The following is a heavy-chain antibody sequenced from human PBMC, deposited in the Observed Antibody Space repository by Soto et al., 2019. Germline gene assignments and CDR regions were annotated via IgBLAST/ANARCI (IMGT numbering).Heavy chain of an antibody. Sequence: EVQLVESGGGLVQPGGSLRLSCVASGFSFSNYNMNWVRQAPGKGLEWGSYITDSSDTLHYADAVRGRFTISRDNAESSLYLQMNSLRDEDTAVYFCARDFGHGYYLDYWGRGTLVTVSS. CDR1: GFSFSNYN. D-gene: IGHD3-3*01. CDR3: ARDFGHGYYLDY. J-gene: IGHJ4*02. V-gene: IGHV3-48*02. CDR2: ITDSSDTL.